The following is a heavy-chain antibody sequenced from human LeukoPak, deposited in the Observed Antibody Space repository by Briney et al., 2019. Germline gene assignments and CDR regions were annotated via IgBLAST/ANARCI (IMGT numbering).Heavy chain of an antibody. J-gene: IGHJ4*02. Sequence: SGPTLVKPTQTLTLTCTFSGFALSTTGGGVGWIRQPPGKALEWLALNYWEDDKRYSPSLKSRLTITKAISKNQVVLTMTNMDPVDTATYYCAHIMLPRYHNSGYHYGYFDYWGQGTLVTVSS. V-gene: IGHV2-5*02. CDR1: GFALSTTGGG. CDR3: AHIMLPRYHNSGYHYGYFDY. D-gene: IGHD3-22*01. CDR2: NYWEDDK.